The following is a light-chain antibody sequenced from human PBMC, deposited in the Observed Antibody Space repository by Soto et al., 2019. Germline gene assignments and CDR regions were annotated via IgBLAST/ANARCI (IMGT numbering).Light chain of an antibody. CDR2: LVS. CDR1: SSDVGGYNY. J-gene: IGLJ1*01. V-gene: IGLV2-14*01. Sequence: QSVLTQPASVSGSPGQSITISCTGTSSDVGGYNYVSRYQQHPGKAPKLLIYLVSNRPSGVSNRFSASKSGNTASLTISGLQAEDEADYYCSSYTSSSTLVFGTGTKLTVL. CDR3: SSYTSSSTLV.